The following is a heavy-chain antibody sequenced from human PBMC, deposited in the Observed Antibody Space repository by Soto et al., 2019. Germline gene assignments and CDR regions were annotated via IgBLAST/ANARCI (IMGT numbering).Heavy chain of an antibody. Sequence: SETLSLTCTVSGGSISSYYWSWIRLPPGKGLEWIGYIYYSGSTNYNPSLKSRVTISVDTSKNQFSLKLSSVTAADTAVYYCARLNGYSYGLYYFDYWGQGTRVTVS. J-gene: IGHJ4*02. V-gene: IGHV4-59*08. CDR2: IYYSGST. CDR3: ARLNGYSYGLYYFDY. CDR1: GGSISSYY. D-gene: IGHD5-18*01.